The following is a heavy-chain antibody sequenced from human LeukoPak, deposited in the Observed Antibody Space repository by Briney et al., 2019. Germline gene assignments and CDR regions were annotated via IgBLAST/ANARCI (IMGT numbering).Heavy chain of an antibody. J-gene: IGHJ4*02. V-gene: IGHV3-64D*06. D-gene: IGHD2/OR15-2a*01. CDR1: GLTFSSSD. CDR2: ITFHGRDT. Sequence: GRSLRLSCSVSGLTFSSSDIHWVRQAPGEALEYVSAITFHGRDTYYADSVKGRFTISRDNSKDTLYLQMSNLRPEDTAIYYCVKVGISTYDHWGQGTLVTVSS. CDR3: VKVGISTYDH.